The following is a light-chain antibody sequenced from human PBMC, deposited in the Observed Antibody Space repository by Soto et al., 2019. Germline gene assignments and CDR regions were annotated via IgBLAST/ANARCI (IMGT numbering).Light chain of an antibody. CDR2: DAS. CDR1: QRVSSY. J-gene: IGKJ1*01. Sequence: EIVLTQSPATLSLSPGERATLSCRASQRVSSYLAWYQQKPGQAPRLLIYDASNRATGIPARFSGSGSGTDFTLTISSLEPEDFAFYYCQQRSNWPGTFGQGTKVEIK. V-gene: IGKV3-11*01. CDR3: QQRSNWPGT.